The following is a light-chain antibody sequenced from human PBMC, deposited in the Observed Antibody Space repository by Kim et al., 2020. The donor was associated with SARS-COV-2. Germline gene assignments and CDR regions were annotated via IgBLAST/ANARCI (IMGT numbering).Light chain of an antibody. CDR1: SSDVGGYNY. J-gene: IGLJ3*02. V-gene: IGLV2-14*03. Sequence: QSALTQPASVSGSPGQSITISCTGTSSDVGGYNYVSWYHQHPGKASELIIYDVSSRPSGVSNRFSGSKSGNTASPTISGLQAEDEGNYYCSSYTSSLTRVFGGGTKLTVL. CDR3: SSYTSSLTRV. CDR2: DVS.